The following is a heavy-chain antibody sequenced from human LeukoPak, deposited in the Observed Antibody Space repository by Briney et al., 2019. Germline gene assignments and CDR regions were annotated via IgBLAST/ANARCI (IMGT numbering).Heavy chain of an antibody. J-gene: IGHJ3*02. CDR3: ARDPPVPAFDI. V-gene: IGHV4-61*02. Sequence: SETLSLTCTVSGGSISSGSYYWSWIRQPAGKGLEWIGRIYTSGITNYNPSLKSRVTISVDTSKNQFSLKLSSVTAADTAVYYCARDPPVPAFDIWGQGTTVTVSS. CDR1: GGSISSGSYY. CDR2: IYTSGIT.